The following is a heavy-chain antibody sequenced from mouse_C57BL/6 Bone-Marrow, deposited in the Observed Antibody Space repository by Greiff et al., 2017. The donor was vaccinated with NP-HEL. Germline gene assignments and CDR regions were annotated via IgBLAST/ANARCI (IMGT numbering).Heavy chain of an antibody. D-gene: IGHD3-1*01. Sequence: VQLQQPGAELVRPGSSVKLSCKASGYTFTSYWMDWVKQRPGQGLEWIGNIYPSDSETHYNQKFKDKATLTVDKSSSTAYMQLSSLTSEDSAVYYCALTFRALDYWGQGTTLTVSS. CDR2: IYPSDSET. CDR3: ALTFRALDY. V-gene: IGHV1-61*01. J-gene: IGHJ2*01. CDR1: GYTFTSYW.